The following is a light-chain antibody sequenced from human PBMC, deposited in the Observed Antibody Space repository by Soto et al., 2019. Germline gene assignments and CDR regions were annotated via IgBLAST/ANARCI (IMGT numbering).Light chain of an antibody. V-gene: IGLV4-69*02. CDR2: VNSDGTH. Sequence: QAVVTQSPSASASLGASVKLTCTLSRGHRSYAIAWHQQQPEKGPRYLMKVNSDGTHIKGDGIPDRFSGSSSGAERYLTIFSLQSEDEADYYCQTWDTGIGVFGGGTKLTVL. J-gene: IGLJ3*02. CDR1: RGHRSYA. CDR3: QTWDTGIGV.